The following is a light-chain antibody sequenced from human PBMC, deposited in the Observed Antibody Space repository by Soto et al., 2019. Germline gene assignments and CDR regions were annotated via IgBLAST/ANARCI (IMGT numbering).Light chain of an antibody. V-gene: IGKV4-1*01. J-gene: IGKJ2*01. CDR3: QQYYTTPYT. CDR2: WTS. Sequence: DIVLTQSPDSLAVSLGERAMITCKSSQSVLHGSSDKSLLAWYQQKPGQPPKLLIYWTSTRESGVPDRFSGSGSGTDFTLTISSLQAEDVAVYYCQQYYTTPYTFVQGTKLEI. CDR1: QSVLHGSSDKSL.